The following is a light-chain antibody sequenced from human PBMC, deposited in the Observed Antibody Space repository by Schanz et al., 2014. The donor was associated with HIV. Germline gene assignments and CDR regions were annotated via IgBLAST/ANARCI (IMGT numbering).Light chain of an antibody. CDR2: AAS. CDR1: QSISSSL. Sequence: IVLTQSPGTLSLSPGERGTLSCRASQSISSSLLAWYQKKPGQAPTLLIYAASSRASGIPDRFSGSGSGADFTRTISRLELEDFAVYYCQQYGSSPRTFGQGAKVEI. J-gene: IGKJ1*01. CDR3: QQYGSSPRT. V-gene: IGKV3-20*01.